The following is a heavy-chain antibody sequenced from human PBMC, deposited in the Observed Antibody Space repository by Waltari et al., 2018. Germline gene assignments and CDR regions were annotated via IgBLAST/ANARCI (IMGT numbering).Heavy chain of an antibody. CDR3: VLGDRYGGI. CDR1: GFTPSNNP. CDR2: ISNRGVTT. Sequence: AKLQESGGRLVPPGESLTSPCVGSGFTPSNNPMGWVRQAPGKGLEWVLGISNRGVTTYSADSVKGRFRISRDDSQHSLFLQMDSVRIEDTAIYYCVLGDRYGGIWGQGTLVSVS. J-gene: IGHJ3*02. D-gene: IGHD3-16*01. V-gene: IGHV3-23*01.